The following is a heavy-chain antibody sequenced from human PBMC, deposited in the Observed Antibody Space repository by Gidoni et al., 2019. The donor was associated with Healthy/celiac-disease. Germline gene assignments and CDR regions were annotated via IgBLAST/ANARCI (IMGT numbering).Heavy chain of an antibody. J-gene: IGHJ4*02. V-gene: IGHV3-7*01. CDR2: IKQDGSEK. Sequence: EVQLVESGGGLVQPGGSLRLSCAASGFTFSSYWLSWVRQAPGKGLEWVANIKQDGSEKYYVDSVKGRFTISRDNAKNSLYLQMNSLRAEDTAVYYCARDSLLRYFDWPLAYYFDYWGQGTLVTVSS. CDR3: ARDSLLRYFDWPLAYYFDY. D-gene: IGHD3-9*01. CDR1: GFTFSSYW.